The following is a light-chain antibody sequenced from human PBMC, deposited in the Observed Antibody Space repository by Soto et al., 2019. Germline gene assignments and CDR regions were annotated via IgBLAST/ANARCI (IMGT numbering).Light chain of an antibody. V-gene: IGKV3-15*01. CDR2: GAS. Sequence: EIVLTQSPGTLSLSPGERATLSCRASQSVGTRFLAWYQQKPGQAPRLLIYGASTRATGIPARFSGSGSGTEFTLTISSLQSEDFAVYYCQQYNNWPITFGQGTRLEI. CDR3: QQYNNWPIT. CDR1: QSVGTRF. J-gene: IGKJ5*01.